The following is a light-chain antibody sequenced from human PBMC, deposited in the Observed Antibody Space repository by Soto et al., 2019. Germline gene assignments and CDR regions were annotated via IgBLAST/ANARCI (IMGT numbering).Light chain of an antibody. CDR3: TSYAGDNNYL. Sequence: QSVLTQPASVSGSPGQSITISCTGTSSDVGGYNYVSWYQQHPGRAPKLMIYEVSNRPSGVPDRFSGSKTGNTASLTVSGLQADDEADYYCTSYAGDNNYLFGTGTKVTVL. CDR1: SSDVGGYNY. V-gene: IGLV2-8*01. CDR2: EVS. J-gene: IGLJ1*01.